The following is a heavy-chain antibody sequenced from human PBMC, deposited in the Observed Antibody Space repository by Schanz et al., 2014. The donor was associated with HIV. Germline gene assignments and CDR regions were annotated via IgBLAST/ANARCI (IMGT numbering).Heavy chain of an antibody. Sequence: QVQLQQWGAGLLKPSETLYLTCAVYGGSFSGYYWTWLRQSPGKALEWIGEINDSGRASINPSLKGRVTMSVDTSKNQFSLKLSSVTAADTAFYYCAKDGGRMGGQRQLFAYWGHGTLVTVSS. CDR2: INDSGRA. V-gene: IGHV4-34*01. CDR1: GGSFSGYY. J-gene: IGHJ4*03. D-gene: IGHD3-16*01. CDR3: AKDGGRMGGQRQLFAY.